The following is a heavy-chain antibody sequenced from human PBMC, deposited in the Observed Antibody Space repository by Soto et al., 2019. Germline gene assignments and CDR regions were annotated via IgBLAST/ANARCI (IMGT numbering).Heavy chain of an antibody. V-gene: IGHV4-34*01. CDR2: INHSGTI. Sequence: SETLSLTCAVFGGSLTDYYWSWIRQPPGKGLEWIGEINHSGTINYNPSLRSRVTLSVDTSKNQFYLNMIFVTAADTAMYYCARGRIGFDPWGQGARVT. CDR1: GGSLTDYY. J-gene: IGHJ5*02. CDR3: ARGRIGFDP.